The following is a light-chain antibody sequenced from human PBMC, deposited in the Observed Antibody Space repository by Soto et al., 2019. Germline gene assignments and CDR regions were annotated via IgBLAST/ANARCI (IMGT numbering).Light chain of an antibody. CDR2: GAS. CDR1: QSVSSN. J-gene: IGKJ2*01. Sequence: EIVMTQSPATLSVSPGERATLSCRASQSVSSNLAWYQQKPGQAPRLLIYGASTRATGIPARFSGSGSGTEFTLTLSILQSEYFAVYYCQQYNNWPPAFGQGTKLEIK. CDR3: QQYNNWPPA. V-gene: IGKV3-15*01.